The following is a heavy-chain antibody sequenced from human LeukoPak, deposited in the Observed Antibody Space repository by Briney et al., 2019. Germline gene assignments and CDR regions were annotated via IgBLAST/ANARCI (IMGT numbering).Heavy chain of an antibody. Sequence: GGSLRLSCAASGFTFSSYWMTWVRQAPGKGLEWVANIKQDGSEKYYVDSVKGRFTISRDNAKNSLYLQMNSLRAEDTAVYYCAKFSGAAVGSFYFQHWGQGTLVTVSS. CDR2: IKQDGSEK. CDR1: GFTFSSYW. J-gene: IGHJ1*01. D-gene: IGHD6-13*01. V-gene: IGHV3-7*03. CDR3: AKFSGAAVGSFYFQH.